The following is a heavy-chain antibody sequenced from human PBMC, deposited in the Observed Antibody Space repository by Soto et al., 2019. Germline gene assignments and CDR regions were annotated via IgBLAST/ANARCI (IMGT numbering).Heavy chain of an antibody. V-gene: IGHV4-59*01. CDR1: GGSMKTFF. J-gene: IGHJ4*02. Sequence: SETLSLTCTVSGGSMKTFFWNWIRQSPGKGLEWIGFIYYTGSTYYNPSLKSRVSMSVDTSRNQFSLRLTSVTAADTXTLYXATGSMAANGVDYWGPGTXVTVSS. D-gene: IGHD6-13*01. CDR2: IYYTGST. CDR3: ATGSMAANGVDY.